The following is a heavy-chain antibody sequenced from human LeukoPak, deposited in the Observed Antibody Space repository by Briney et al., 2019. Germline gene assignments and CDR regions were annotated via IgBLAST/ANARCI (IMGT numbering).Heavy chain of an antibody. CDR1: GYTYTSYG. V-gene: IGHV1-18*01. Sequence: GASVKVSCKASGYTYTSYGISWVRQAPGQGLEWMGWISAYNSDTNYAQKLQGRVTMTTDTSTSTAYMELRSLRSDDTAVYYCARASLVVVVPAAIGNPYNWFDPWGQGTLVTVSS. CDR3: ARASLVVVVPAAIGNPYNWFDP. D-gene: IGHD2-2*01. CDR2: ISAYNSDT. J-gene: IGHJ5*02.